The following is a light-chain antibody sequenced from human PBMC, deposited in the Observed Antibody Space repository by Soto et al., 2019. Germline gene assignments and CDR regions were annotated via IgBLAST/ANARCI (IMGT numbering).Light chain of an antibody. J-gene: IGKJ2*01. CDR3: QRRNSWPPLYP. CDR2: DSS. CDR1: QSLNSY. Sequence: EIVLTQSPATLSLSPGERATLSCRASQSLNSYLAWYQQKPGQAPRLLIYDSSNRATGIPARFSGSGSGTDFTLTISSLEPEDSAVYYCQRRNSWPPLYPFGQGTKLEIK. V-gene: IGKV3-11*01.